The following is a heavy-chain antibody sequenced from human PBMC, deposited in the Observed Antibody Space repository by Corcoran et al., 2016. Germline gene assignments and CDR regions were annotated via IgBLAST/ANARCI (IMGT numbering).Heavy chain of an antibody. V-gene: IGHV1-69*01. J-gene: IGHJ6*02. CDR3: AGESKLYCGGDCYLHYGMDV. Sequence: QVQLVQSGAEVKKPGSSVKVSCKASGGTFSSYAISWVRQAPGQGLEWMGGLIPIFGTANYAQKFQGRVTITADESTSTAYMELSSLRSEDTAVYYCAGESKLYCGGDCYLHYGMDVWGQGTTVTVSS. CDR1: GGTFSSYA. CDR2: LIPIFGTA. D-gene: IGHD2-21*02.